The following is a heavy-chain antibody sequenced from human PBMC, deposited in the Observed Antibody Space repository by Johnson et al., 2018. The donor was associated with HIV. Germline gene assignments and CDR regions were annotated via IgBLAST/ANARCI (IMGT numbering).Heavy chain of an antibody. CDR3: ARESELLSSSDAFDI. J-gene: IGHJ3*02. CDR2: ISYDGSNK. V-gene: IGHV3-30-3*01. D-gene: IGHD6-6*01. Sequence: QVLLVESGGGVVQPGRSLRLSCAASGFTFSSYAMHWVRQAPGKGLEWVAVISYDGSNKYYADSVKGRFTISRDNSKNTLYLQMNSLRAEDTAVYYCARESELLSSSDAFDIWDQGTMVTVSS. CDR1: GFTFSSYA.